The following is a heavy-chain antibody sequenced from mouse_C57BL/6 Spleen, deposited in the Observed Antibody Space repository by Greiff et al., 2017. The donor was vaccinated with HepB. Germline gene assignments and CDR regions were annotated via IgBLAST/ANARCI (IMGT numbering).Heavy chain of an antibody. J-gene: IGHJ2*01. Sequence: QVQLKQPGAELVKPGASVKMSCKASGYTFTSYWLTWVKQRPGQGLEWIGDIYPGSGSTNYNEKFKSKATLTVDTSSSTAYMQLSSLTSEDSAVYYCARIRYSNYSDYWGQGTTLTVSS. CDR3: ARIRYSNYSDY. V-gene: IGHV1-55*01. CDR1: GYTFTSYW. CDR2: IYPGSGST. D-gene: IGHD2-5*01.